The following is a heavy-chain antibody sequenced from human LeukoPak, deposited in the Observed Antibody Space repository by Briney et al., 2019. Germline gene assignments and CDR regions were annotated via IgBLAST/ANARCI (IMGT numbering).Heavy chain of an antibody. D-gene: IGHD3-22*01. CDR1: GYTFTYYD. CDR2: MNPHNGNT. Sequence: ASVKVSCKASGYTFTYYDINWVRQATGQGLEWMGWMNPHNGNTGYAQKFQGTATMTRDTSISTAYMELSSLRSEDTAVYYCVRVVIDSSGSYYSFFDYWGQGTLVTVSS. V-gene: IGHV1-8*01. CDR3: VRVVIDSSGSYYSFFDY. J-gene: IGHJ4*02.